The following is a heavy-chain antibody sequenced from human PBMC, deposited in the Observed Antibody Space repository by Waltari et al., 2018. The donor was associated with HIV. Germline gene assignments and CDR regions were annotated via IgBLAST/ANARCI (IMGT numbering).Heavy chain of an antibody. V-gene: IGHV1-24*01. CDR2: FDPEDGET. CDR3: ATAPRVEYDSSGPWYFDY. Sequence: QVQLVQSGAEVKKPGASVKVSCKVSGYTLTALSMHWMRNAPGKGLEWMGGFDPEDGETIYAQKFQGRVTMTEDTSTDTAYMELSSLRSEDTAVYYCATAPRVEYDSSGPWYFDYWGQGTLVTVSS. D-gene: IGHD3-22*01. CDR1: GYTLTALS. J-gene: IGHJ4*02.